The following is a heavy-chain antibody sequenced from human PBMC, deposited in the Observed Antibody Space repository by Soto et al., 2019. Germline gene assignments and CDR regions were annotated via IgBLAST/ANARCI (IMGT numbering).Heavy chain of an antibody. CDR2: IYTSGTT. Sequence: KTSETLSLTCTVSGGSITTYYWSWIRQPAGKGLEWTGRIYTSGTTNYNPSLRSRVTMSVDTSKNQFSLRLSSVTAADTAVYYCARALYSSGYYNGMDVWGQGTTVTVSS. J-gene: IGHJ6*02. D-gene: IGHD3-22*01. CDR3: ARALYSSGYYNGMDV. CDR1: GGSITTYY. V-gene: IGHV4-4*07.